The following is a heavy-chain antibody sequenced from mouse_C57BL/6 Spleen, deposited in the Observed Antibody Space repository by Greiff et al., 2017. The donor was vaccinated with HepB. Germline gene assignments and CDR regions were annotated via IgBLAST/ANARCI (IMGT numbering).Heavy chain of an antibody. Sequence: VKLMESGPELVKPGASVKLSCKASGYTFTSYDINWVKQRPGQGLEWIGWIYPRDGSTKYNEKFKGKATLTVDTSSSTAYMELHSLTSEDSAVYFCANRGMGYWGQGTTLTVSS. CDR3: ANRGMGY. CDR2: IYPRDGST. CDR1: GYTFTSYD. V-gene: IGHV1-85*01. D-gene: IGHD2-10*02. J-gene: IGHJ2*01.